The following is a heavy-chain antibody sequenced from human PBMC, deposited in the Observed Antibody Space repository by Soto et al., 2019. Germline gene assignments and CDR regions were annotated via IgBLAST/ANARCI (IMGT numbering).Heavy chain of an antibody. CDR3: VRDSGRGFYFDY. CDR2: IRNRPNSYTT. J-gene: IGHJ4*02. V-gene: IGHV3-72*01. D-gene: IGHD3-10*01. CDR1: GFTFSDHY. Sequence: EVQLVESGGGLVQPGGSLRLSCAASGFTFSDHYMDWVRQAPGKGLEWVGRIRNRPNSYTTQYAASVKGRFAVLRDDSEHLVSLQMNDLKTEDTAVYYCVRDSGRGFYFDYWGQGAQVTVSS.